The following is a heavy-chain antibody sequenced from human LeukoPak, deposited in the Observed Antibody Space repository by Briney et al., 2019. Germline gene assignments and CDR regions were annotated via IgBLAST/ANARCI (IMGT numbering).Heavy chain of an antibody. V-gene: IGHV3-23*01. Sequence: PGGSLRLSCAGSGFTFSNYAMTWVRQAPGKGLEWVSSVSGSGDSPYYADSVKGRFTISRDNSKNTLYLQMSSLRAEDTAVYYCAKDRIRGDSYWGQGTLVTVSS. D-gene: IGHD2-21*01. CDR3: AKDRIRGDSY. CDR1: GFTFSNYA. CDR2: VSGSGDSP. J-gene: IGHJ4*02.